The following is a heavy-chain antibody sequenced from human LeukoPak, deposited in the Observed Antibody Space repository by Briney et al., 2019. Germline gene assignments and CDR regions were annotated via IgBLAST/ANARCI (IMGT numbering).Heavy chain of an antibody. D-gene: IGHD1-26*01. J-gene: IGHJ4*02. V-gene: IGHV3-23*01. CDR1: GFTFSSSA. CDR2: ISGSGTST. Sequence: GGSLRLSCAASGFTFSSSAMSWVRQAPGKGLEWVSAISGSGTSTYYADSVKGRFTISNDTSKSTLYLQMNSLRAEDTALYYCAKAIVGVSGLGYWGQGTLVTVSS. CDR3: AKAIVGVSGLGY.